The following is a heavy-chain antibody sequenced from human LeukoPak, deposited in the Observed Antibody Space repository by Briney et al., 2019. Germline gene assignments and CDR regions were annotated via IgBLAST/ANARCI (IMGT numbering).Heavy chain of an antibody. CDR2: IGGDGRGT. D-gene: IGHD1-26*01. J-gene: IGHJ4*02. V-gene: IGHV3-23*01. CDR3: ARRVGGTPDY. Sequence: GGSLRLSCTASGFTFSNHAMTWVRQAPGKGLEWVSAIGGDGRGTDYADFVKGRFTISRDNSKNTMYLEMNSLRADDTARYYCARRVGGTPDYWGPGTLVTVSS. CDR1: GFTFSNHA.